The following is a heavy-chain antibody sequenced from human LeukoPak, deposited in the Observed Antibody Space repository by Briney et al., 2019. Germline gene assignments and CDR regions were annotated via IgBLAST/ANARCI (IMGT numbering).Heavy chain of an antibody. Sequence: ASVKVSCKVSGYTLTELSMHWVRQAPGKGLEWMGGFDPEDGETIYAQKFQGRVTMTEDTSTDTAYMELNSLRAEDTAVYYCAREGTGDDYGDYWGWFDPWGQGTLVTVSS. CDR3: AREGTGDDYGDYWGWFDP. D-gene: IGHD4-17*01. V-gene: IGHV1-24*01. J-gene: IGHJ5*02. CDR1: GYTLTELS. CDR2: FDPEDGET.